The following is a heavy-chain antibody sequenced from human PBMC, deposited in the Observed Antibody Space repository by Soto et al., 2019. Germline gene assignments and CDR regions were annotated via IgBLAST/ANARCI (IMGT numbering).Heavy chain of an antibody. V-gene: IGHV4-59*01. D-gene: IGHD3-22*01. J-gene: IGHJ4*02. CDR2: IYYSGST. CDR1: GGSISSYY. Sequence: SETLSLTCTASGGSISSYYWSWIRQPPGKGLEWIGYIYYSGSTNYNPSLKSRVTISVDTSKNQFSLKLSSVTAADTAVYYCARVWYDSSGYYYEIFDYWGQGTRVTGSS. CDR3: ARVWYDSSGYYYEIFDY.